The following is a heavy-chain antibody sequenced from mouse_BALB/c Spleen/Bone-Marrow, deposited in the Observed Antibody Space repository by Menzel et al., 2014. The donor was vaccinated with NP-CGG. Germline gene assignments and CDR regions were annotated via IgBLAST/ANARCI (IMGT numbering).Heavy chain of an antibody. V-gene: IGHV1-19*01. J-gene: IGHJ4*01. CDR3: ATGTDH. CDR2: VNPYNGGT. CDR1: GYTFTDYY. Sequence: VQLQQPGPELVKPGASVKMSCKASGYTFTDYYMDWVKQSHGESFEWIGRVNPYNGGTSYNQKFKSKATLTVDKSSSTAYMELNSLTSEDSAVYYCATGTDHWGQGTSVTVSS. D-gene: IGHD4-1*01.